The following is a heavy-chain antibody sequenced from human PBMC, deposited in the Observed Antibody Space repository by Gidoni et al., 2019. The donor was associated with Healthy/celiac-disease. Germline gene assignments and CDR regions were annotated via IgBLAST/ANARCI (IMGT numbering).Heavy chain of an antibody. D-gene: IGHD3-16*01. CDR2: INHSGST. CDR1: GGSSSGYY. V-gene: IGHV4-34*01. Sequence: QVQLQQWCARLLKPSETPSLTCAAFGGSSSGYYWSWIRQPPGKGLERIGEINHSGSTNYNPSLKSRVTISVDTSKNQFSLKLGSVTAADTAVYYCARRFDYMGGLYWFDPWGQGTLVTVSS. CDR3: ARRFDYMGGLYWFDP. J-gene: IGHJ5*02.